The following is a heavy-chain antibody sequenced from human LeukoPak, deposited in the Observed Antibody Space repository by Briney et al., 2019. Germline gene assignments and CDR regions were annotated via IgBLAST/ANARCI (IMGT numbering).Heavy chain of an antibody. V-gene: IGHV3-23*01. Sequence: GGSLRLSCAASGFTFSSYGMSWVRQAPGKGLEWVSAISDSGASTYYADSVKGRFTVSRDNSKNTVSLQMNSLRAEDTAVYYCVKTQTHFGDCRRDYWGQGSLVTVSS. J-gene: IGHJ4*02. CDR1: GFTFSSYG. CDR2: ISDSGAST. CDR3: VKTQTHFGDCRRDY. D-gene: IGHD4-17*01.